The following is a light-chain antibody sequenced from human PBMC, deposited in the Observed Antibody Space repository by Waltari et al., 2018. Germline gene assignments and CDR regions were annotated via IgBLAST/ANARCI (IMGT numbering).Light chain of an antibody. CDR2: LSS. V-gene: IGKV2-28*01. J-gene: IGKJ3*01. Sequence: DIVMTQSPLSLSVTPGEPASISCRSSQSLLHSDGYNYLDWYLQKPGQSPQLLIYLSSNRAYGVPDRFSGSGSGTDFTLTISRVEAEDVGVYYCFQPQHAPHTFGPGTKVDIK. CDR3: FQPQHAPHT. CDR1: QSLLHSDGYNY.